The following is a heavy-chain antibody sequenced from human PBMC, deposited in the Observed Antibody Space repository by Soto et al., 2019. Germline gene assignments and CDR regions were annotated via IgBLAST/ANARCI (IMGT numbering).Heavy chain of an antibody. V-gene: IGHV1-3*01. CDR1: GYTFTSYA. D-gene: IGHD6-19*01. CDR3: AREQGLAKQPGFDI. J-gene: IGHJ3*02. Sequence: ASVKVSCKASGYTFTSYAMHWVRQAPGQRLEWMGWINAGNGNTKYSQKFQGRVTITRDTSASTAYMELSSLRSEDTAVYYCAREQGLAKQPGFDIWGQGTMVTVSS. CDR2: INAGNGNT.